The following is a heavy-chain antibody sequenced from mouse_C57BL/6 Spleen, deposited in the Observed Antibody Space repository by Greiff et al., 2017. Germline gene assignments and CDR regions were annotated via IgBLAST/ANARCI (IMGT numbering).Heavy chain of an antibody. V-gene: IGHV1-4*01. J-gene: IGHJ3*01. CDR2: INPSSGYT. CDR3: VSEGGLYYSSSFAA. Sequence: VQLQQSGAELARPGASVKLSCKASGYTFTSYTMHWVKQRPGQGLEWIGYINPSSGYTNYNQKFKDKATVTADKSSSTAYMQLSSLTSEDSAVYYCVSEGGLYYSSSFAAWGQGPLVTVSA. CDR1: GYTFTSYT. D-gene: IGHD1-1*01.